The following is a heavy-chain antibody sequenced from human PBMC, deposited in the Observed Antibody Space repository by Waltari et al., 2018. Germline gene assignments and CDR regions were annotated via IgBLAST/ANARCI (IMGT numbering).Heavy chain of an antibody. CDR2: INHSGST. CDR3: ARQELMVYAIPAWFDP. D-gene: IGHD2-8*01. CDR1: GGSFSGYY. V-gene: IGHV4-34*01. J-gene: IGHJ5*02. Sequence: QVQLQQWGAGLLKPSETLSLTCAVYGGSFSGYYWSWIRQPPGKGLEWIGEINHSGSTNYNPSRKSRVTISVDTSKNQFSLKLSSVTAADTAVYYCARQELMVYAIPAWFDPWGQGTLVTVSS.